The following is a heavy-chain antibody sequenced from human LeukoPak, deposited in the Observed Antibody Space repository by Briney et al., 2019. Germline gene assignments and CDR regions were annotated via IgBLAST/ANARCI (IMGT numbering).Heavy chain of an antibody. J-gene: IGHJ4*02. Sequence: PSETLSLTCTVSGGSVSSGSYHWSWIRQPPGKGLEWIGDIYYSGSIKYNPSLKSRVTMSVDTSKNQFSLKLSSVTAADTAIYYCARENPSGYYNRPIDYWGQGTLVTVSS. CDR3: ARENPSGYYNRPIDY. D-gene: IGHD3-22*01. CDR1: GGSVSSGSYH. V-gene: IGHV4-61*01. CDR2: IYYSGSI.